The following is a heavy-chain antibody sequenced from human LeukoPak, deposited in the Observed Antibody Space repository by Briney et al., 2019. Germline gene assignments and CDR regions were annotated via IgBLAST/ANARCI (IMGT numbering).Heavy chain of an antibody. Sequence: PSETLSHTCAVSSYSISSGYYWGWIRQPPGKGLEWIGSIYHSGSTYYNPSLKSRVTISVDTSKNQFSLKLSSVTAADTAVYYCARHVSSGSPSYYFDYWGQGTLVTVSS. D-gene: IGHD3-10*01. CDR1: SYSISSGYY. CDR3: ARHVSSGSPSYYFDY. J-gene: IGHJ4*02. V-gene: IGHV4-38-2*01. CDR2: IYHSGST.